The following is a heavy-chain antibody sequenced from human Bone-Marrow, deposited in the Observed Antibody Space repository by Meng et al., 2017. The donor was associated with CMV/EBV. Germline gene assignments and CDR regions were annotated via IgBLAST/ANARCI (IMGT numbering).Heavy chain of an antibody. V-gene: IGHV4-34*01. CDR2: INHSGST. D-gene: IGHD3-3*01. Sequence: GSLRLSCAVYGGSFSGYYWSWIRQPPGKGLEWIGEINHSGSTNYNPSLKSRVTISVDTSKNQFSLKLSSVTAADTAVYYCARGKGRITIFGVVKYYYYYGMDVCGEGTTVTASS. J-gene: IGHJ6*04. CDR1: GGSFSGYY. CDR3: ARGKGRITIFGVVKYYYYYGMDV.